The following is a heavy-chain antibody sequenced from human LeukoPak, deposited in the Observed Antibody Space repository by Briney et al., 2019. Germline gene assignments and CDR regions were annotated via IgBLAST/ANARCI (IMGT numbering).Heavy chain of an antibody. V-gene: IGHV3-30*18. CDR3: AKEGTPRAATILDY. CDR2: ISHDGSVQ. D-gene: IGHD5-24*01. J-gene: IGHJ4*02. Sequence: GRSLRLSCAASGFTFSDYGMQWVRQAPGKGLDWVAVISHDGSVQHYAESVKGRFTISRDNSKNTLYLQMNSLRPEDTAVYYCAKEGTPRAATILDYWGQGTLVTVSS. CDR1: GFTFSDYG.